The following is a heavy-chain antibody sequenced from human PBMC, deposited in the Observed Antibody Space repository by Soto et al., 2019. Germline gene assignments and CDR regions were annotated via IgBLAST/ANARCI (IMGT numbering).Heavy chain of an antibody. D-gene: IGHD2-21*01. Sequence: QLQLQESGSGLVKPSQTLSLTCAVSGGSISSGGYSWSWIRQPPGKGLEWIGYIYHSGSTYYNPSLKSRVTLSVDRSKNQFSLKLSSVTAADTAVYYCARANAYCGGDCYGMDVWGQGTTVTVSS. V-gene: IGHV4-30-2*01. CDR1: GGSISSGGYS. CDR3: ARANAYCGGDCYGMDV. CDR2: IYHSGST. J-gene: IGHJ6*02.